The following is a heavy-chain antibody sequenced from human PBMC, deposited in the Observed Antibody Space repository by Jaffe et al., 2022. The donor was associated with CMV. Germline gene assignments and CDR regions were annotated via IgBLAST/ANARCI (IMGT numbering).Heavy chain of an antibody. CDR2: LYSGGTT. V-gene: IGHV3-53*02. Sequence: EVQLVETGGGLIQPGGSLRLSCAASGFSVNSYYMSWVRQAPGKGLEWVSILYSGGTTYYADSVKGRFTISRDNSKNTLHLQMNSLRAEDTAVYYCARGEGSHFPSDVWGKGTTVTVSS. CDR3: ARGEGSHFPSDV. CDR1: GFSVNSYY. J-gene: IGHJ6*04. D-gene: IGHD3-16*01.